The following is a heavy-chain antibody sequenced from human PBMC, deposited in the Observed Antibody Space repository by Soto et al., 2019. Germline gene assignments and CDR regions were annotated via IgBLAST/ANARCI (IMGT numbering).Heavy chain of an antibody. CDR1: GFSLSTSGVG. D-gene: IGHD4-17*01. CDR2: IYCDAYK. Sequence: QITLKESGPTLVKPTQTLTLTCTFSGFSLSTSGVGVGWIRQPPGKALEWLAVIYCDAYKHYSPSLKSRITNSKDSSKTQVVLTMITMDPVDTATYSCLNKGYVDYPLDYRGQGALLTVS. CDR3: LNKGYVDYPLDY. J-gene: IGHJ4*02. V-gene: IGHV2-5*02.